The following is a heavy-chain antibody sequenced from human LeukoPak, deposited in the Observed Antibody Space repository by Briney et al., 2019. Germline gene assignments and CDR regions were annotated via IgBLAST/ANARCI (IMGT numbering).Heavy chain of an antibody. CDR2: IKQDGSEK. Sequence: PGGSLRLSCAASGFTFSSYWMSWVRQAPGKGLEWVANIKQDGSEKYYVDSVKGRFTISRDNPKNSLYLQMNSLRAEDTAVYYCARVTVYDFWSGYYELLHYMDVWGKGTTVTVSS. CDR1: GFTFSSYW. J-gene: IGHJ6*03. D-gene: IGHD3-3*01. V-gene: IGHV3-7*01. CDR3: ARVTVYDFWSGYYELLHYMDV.